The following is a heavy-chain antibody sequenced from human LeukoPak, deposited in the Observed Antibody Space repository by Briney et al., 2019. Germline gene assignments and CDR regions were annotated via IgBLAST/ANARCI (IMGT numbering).Heavy chain of an antibody. J-gene: IGHJ4*02. D-gene: IGHD1-26*01. CDR1: GFTFSIYG. Sequence: GGSLRLSCAASGFTFSIYGMHWVRQAPGKGLEGVASIRYDGSDKYYADSVKGRFTISRDNSKNTLYLQMNSLRAEDTAVYYCAKVLGVPYYFDYWGQGTLVTVSS. V-gene: IGHV3-30*02. CDR3: AKVLGVPYYFDY. CDR2: IRYDGSDK.